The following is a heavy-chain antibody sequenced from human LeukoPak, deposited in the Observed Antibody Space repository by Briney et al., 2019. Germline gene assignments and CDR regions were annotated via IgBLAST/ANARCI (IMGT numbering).Heavy chain of an antibody. Sequence: PSETLSLTCAVYGGSFSGYSWGWIRQPPGKGLEWIGSIYYSGSTYYSPSLKSRVTISVDTSKNQFSLKLRSVTAADTAVYHCARHWAYCSGGTCYSFDDWGQGTLVTVSS. CDR1: GGSFSGYS. V-gene: IGHV4-39*01. CDR3: ARHWAYCSGGTCYSFDD. CDR2: IYYSGST. J-gene: IGHJ4*02. D-gene: IGHD2-15*01.